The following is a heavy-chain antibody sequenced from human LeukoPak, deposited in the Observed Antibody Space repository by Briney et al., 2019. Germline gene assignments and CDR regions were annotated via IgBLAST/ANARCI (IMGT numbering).Heavy chain of an antibody. V-gene: IGHV3-21*01. J-gene: IGHJ3*02. CDR1: GFTFSSYS. D-gene: IGHD3-16*01. CDR2: ISSSSYI. CDR3: ARGDLHYHDSTRRGFDI. Sequence: GGSLRLSCAASGFTFSSYSMNWFRQAPGKGLEWVSSISSSSYIYYADSVKGRFTISRDNAKNTLYLQMNSLRAEDTAVYYCARGDLHYHDSTRRGFDIWGQGTMVIVSS.